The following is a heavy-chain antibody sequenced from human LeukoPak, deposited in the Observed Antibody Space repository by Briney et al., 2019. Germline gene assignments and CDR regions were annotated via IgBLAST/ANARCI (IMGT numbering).Heavy chain of an antibody. CDR1: GGTFSSYA. CDR2: IIPISGTA. Sequence: SVKVSCKASGGTFSSYAISWVRQAPGQGLEWMGGIIPISGTANYAQKFQGRVTITTDESTSTAYMELSSLRSEDTAVYYCASGYSYGSVQFDYWGQGTLVTVSS. CDR3: ASGYSYGSVQFDY. D-gene: IGHD5-18*01. J-gene: IGHJ4*02. V-gene: IGHV1-69*05.